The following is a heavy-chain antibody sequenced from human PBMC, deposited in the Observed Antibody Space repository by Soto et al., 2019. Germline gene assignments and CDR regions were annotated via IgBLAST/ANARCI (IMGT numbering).Heavy chain of an antibody. CDR3: AKDRGLVLSFYFDY. V-gene: IGHV3-9*01. CDR2: ISWHSGSI. Sequence: EVQLVESGGGLVQPGRSLRLSCAASGFTFDDYAMHWVRQAPGKGLEWVSGISWHSGSIGYADSVKGRFTISRDNAKNSLYLQLNSLRAEATALYYCAKDRGLVLSFYFDYWGQGTLVTVSS. D-gene: IGHD6-19*01. CDR1: GFTFDDYA. J-gene: IGHJ4*02.